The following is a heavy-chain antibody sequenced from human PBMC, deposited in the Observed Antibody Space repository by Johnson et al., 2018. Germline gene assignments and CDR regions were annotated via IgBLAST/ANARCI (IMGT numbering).Heavy chain of an antibody. V-gene: IGHV1-69*09. CDR1: GGTFSSYT. Sequence: QVQLVQSGAEVKKPGSTVKVSCKASGGTFSSYTISWVRQAPGQGLEWMGRIIPILGIANYAQKFQGRVTITADKSTSTAYMELSSLRSEDTAVYYCARDNRLDAFDIWGQGTMVTVSS. CDR3: ARDNRLDAFDI. CDR2: IIPILGIA. J-gene: IGHJ3*02. D-gene: IGHD3-16*02.